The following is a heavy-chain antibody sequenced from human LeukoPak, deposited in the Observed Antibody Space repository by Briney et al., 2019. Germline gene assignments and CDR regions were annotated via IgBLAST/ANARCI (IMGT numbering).Heavy chain of an antibody. CDR2: ISSSGSTI. Sequence: PGGSLRLSCAASGFTFSDYYMSWIRQAPGKGLEWASYISSSGSTIYYADSVKGRFTISRDNAKNSLYLQMNSLRAEDTAVYYCARVVPTDDAFDIWGQGTMVTVSS. V-gene: IGHV3-11*01. J-gene: IGHJ3*02. CDR3: ARVVPTDDAFDI. CDR1: GFTFSDYY. D-gene: IGHD2-21*02.